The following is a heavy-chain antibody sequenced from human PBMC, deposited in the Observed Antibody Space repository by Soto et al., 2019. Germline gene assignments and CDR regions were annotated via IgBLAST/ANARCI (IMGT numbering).Heavy chain of an antibody. Sequence: ASVKVSCKASGYTFTSYYMHWVLQAPGRGLEWMGIINPSGGSTSYAQKFQGRVTMTRDTSTSTVYMELSSLRSEDTAVYYCAREPRYMATPYTDSYYYYGMDVWGQGTTVTVSS. CDR1: GYTFTSYY. CDR2: INPSGGST. J-gene: IGHJ6*02. V-gene: IGHV1-46*01. D-gene: IGHD5-12*01. CDR3: AREPRYMATPYTDSYYYYGMDV.